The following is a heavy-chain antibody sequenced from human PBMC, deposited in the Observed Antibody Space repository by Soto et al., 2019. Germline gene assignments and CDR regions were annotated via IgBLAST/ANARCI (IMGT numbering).Heavy chain of an antibody. D-gene: IGHD1-26*01. V-gene: IGHV3-30-3*01. CDR2: ISYDGSNQ. J-gene: IGHJ4*02. Sequence: QVQLVESGGGVVQPGRSLRLSCAASGFTFSNYALHWVRQAPGKGLEWVTVISYDGSNQFYADSVKGRFTISRDNSKNTVYLQMNSLRAEDTAVYDCARDRSESYWRGYFDYWGQGTLVTVSS. CDR1: GFTFSNYA. CDR3: ARDRSESYWRGYFDY.